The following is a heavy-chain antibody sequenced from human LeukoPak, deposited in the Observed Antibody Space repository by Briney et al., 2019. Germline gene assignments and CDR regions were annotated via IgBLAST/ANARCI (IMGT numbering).Heavy chain of an antibody. CDR2: ISASSSYI. V-gene: IGHV3-21*01. CDR1: GITLSNYG. CDR3: ARGALLSREHAFDI. J-gene: IGHJ3*02. D-gene: IGHD5-24*01. Sequence: PGGSLRLSCAVSGITLSNYGMSWVRQAPGKGLEWVSSISASSSYIHYADSVKGRFTISRDNAGDTVYLQMNSLRVEDTAVYYCARGALLSREHAFDIWGQGTMVTVSS.